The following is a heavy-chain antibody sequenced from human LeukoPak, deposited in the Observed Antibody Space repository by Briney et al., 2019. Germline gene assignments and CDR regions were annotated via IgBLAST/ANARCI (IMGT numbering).Heavy chain of an antibody. V-gene: IGHV4-39*01. D-gene: IGHD1-1*01. CDR1: GSSISSSSYY. Sequence: SETLSLTCTVSGSSISSSSYYWGWIRQPPGKGLEWIGSIYYCGSTYYNPSLKSRVTISVDTSKNQFSLKLSSVTAADTAVYFCVRHSGPVVPDAFDIWGQGTMVTVSS. CDR2: IYYCGST. J-gene: IGHJ3*02. CDR3: VRHSGPVVPDAFDI.